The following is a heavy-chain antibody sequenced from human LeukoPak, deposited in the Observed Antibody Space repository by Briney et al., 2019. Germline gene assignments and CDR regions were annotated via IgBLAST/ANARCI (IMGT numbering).Heavy chain of an antibody. J-gene: IGHJ4*02. CDR3: AKDQVVGDYYDSSGSNFDY. CDR1: GFTFSNYG. V-gene: IGHV3-30*18. CDR2: ISHDGSNK. D-gene: IGHD3-22*01. Sequence: GGSLRLSCAASGFTFSNYGMHWVRQAPGKGLEWVAVISHDGSNKYYADSVKGRFTISRDNSKNTLYLQMNSLRAEDTAVYYCAKDQVVGDYYDSSGSNFDYWGQGTLVTVSS.